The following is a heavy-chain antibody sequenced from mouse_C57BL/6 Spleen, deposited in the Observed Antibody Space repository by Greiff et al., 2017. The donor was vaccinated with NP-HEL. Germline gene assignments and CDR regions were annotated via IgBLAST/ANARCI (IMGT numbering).Heavy chain of an antibody. J-gene: IGHJ2*01. D-gene: IGHD2-4*01. Sequence: EVQRVESGGGLVKPGGSLKLSCAASGFTFSSYTMSWVRQTPEKRLEWVATISGGGGNTYYPDSVKGRFTISRDNAKNTLYLQMSSLRSEDTALYDCASHDYGDYWGQGTTLTVSS. CDR3: ASHDYGDY. CDR1: GFTFSSYT. CDR2: ISGGGGNT. V-gene: IGHV5-9*01.